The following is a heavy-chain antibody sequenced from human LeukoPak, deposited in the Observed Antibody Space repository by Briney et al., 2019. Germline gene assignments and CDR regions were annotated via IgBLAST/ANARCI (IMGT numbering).Heavy chain of an antibody. CDR3: ARVILATNWFAP. Sequence: SETLSLTCSVSGGSISNYFWTWIRQPPGKGLEWIGYIYSSGSTYYNPSLKSRVTISLDRSKNQFSLKLSSVTAADTAVYYCARVILATNWFAPWGQETLVTVSS. CDR2: IYSSGST. CDR1: GGSISNYF. J-gene: IGHJ5*02. D-gene: IGHD5-12*01. V-gene: IGHV4-59*12.